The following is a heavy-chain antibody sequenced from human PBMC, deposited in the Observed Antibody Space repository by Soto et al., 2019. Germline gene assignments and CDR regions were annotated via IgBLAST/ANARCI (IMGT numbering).Heavy chain of an antibody. CDR2: ISSSSSYI. J-gene: IGHJ4*02. CDR1: GFTFSSYS. V-gene: IGHV3-21*01. D-gene: IGHD2-21*01. Sequence: GGSLRLSCAASGFTFSSYSMNWVRQAPGKGLEWVSSISSSSSYIYYADSVKGRFTISRDNAKNSLYLQMNSLRAEDTAVYYCARALYSRGATTGYWGQGTLVTVSS. CDR3: ARALYSRGATTGY.